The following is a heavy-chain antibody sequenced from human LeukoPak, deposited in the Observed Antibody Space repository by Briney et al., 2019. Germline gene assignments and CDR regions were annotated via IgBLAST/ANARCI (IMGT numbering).Heavy chain of an antibody. J-gene: IGHJ4*02. V-gene: IGHV3-23*01. Sequence: PGGSLRLSCAASGFTFSSYAMSWVRQAPGKGLEWVSAISGSGGSTYYADSVKGRFTISRDNSKNTLYLQMNSLRTDDTAMYYCAGVGLATMMREYWGQGTLVTVSS. D-gene: IGHD4/OR15-4a*01. CDR1: GFTFSSYA. CDR3: AGVGLATMMREY. CDR2: ISGSGGST.